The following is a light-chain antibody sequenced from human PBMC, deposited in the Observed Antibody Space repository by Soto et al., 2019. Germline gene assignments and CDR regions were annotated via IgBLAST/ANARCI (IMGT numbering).Light chain of an antibody. Sequence: DLVMTQSPDSLAVSLGERATINCKSSQSLFMSSTNQNYLAWFQHKPGQPPKLLIYWASYRGSGVPERFSGSGSGTDFTLTISSLEAEDVAFYWCQQYFDVPFTFGGGTRWIS. J-gene: IGKJ4*01. V-gene: IGKV4-1*01. CDR1: QSLFMSSTNQNY. CDR3: QQYFDVPFT. CDR2: WAS.